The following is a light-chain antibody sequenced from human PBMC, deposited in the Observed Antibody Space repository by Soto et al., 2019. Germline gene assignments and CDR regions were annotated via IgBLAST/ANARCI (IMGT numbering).Light chain of an antibody. CDR3: SSYISSSTLVV. CDR2: EVS. V-gene: IGLV2-14*01. J-gene: IGLJ2*01. Sequence: QSALTQPASVSGSPGQSVTISCTGTSSDVGTYNYVSWYQQHPGKAPKLMIYEVSNRPSGVSNRFSGSKSGNTASLTISGLQAEDEADYYCSSYISSSTLVVFGGGTKVTVL. CDR1: SSDVGTYNY.